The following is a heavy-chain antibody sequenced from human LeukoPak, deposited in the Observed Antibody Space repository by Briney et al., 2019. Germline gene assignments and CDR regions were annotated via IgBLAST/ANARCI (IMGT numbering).Heavy chain of an antibody. Sequence: GGSLRLSCAASGFTFSSYAMHWVRQAPGKGLEWVAVISYDGSNKYYADSVKGRFTISRDNSKNTLYLQMNSLRAEDTAVYYCARDSGLVRSSWYRYYYGMDVWGQGTTVTVPS. CDR1: GFTFSSYA. CDR2: ISYDGSNK. CDR3: ARDSGLVRSSWYRYYYGMDV. J-gene: IGHJ6*02. D-gene: IGHD6-13*01. V-gene: IGHV3-30-3*01.